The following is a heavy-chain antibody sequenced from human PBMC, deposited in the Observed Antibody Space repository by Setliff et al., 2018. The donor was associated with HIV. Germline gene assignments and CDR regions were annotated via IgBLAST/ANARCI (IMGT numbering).Heavy chain of an antibody. J-gene: IGHJ4*02. D-gene: IGHD6-19*01. CDR2: IYHSGST. CDR1: GYSISSGYY. V-gene: IGHV4-38-2*01. CDR3: ARVRGSSGWCVFDY. Sequence: SETLSLTCAVSGYSISSGYYWGWIRQPPGKRLEWIGTIYHSGSTYYNPSLKSRLTISVDTSKNQFSLKLNSVTAADTAVYYCARVRGSSGWCVFDYWGQGTLVTVSS.